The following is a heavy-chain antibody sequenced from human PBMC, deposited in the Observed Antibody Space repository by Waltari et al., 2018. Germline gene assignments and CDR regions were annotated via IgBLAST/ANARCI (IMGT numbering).Heavy chain of an antibody. D-gene: IGHD1-26*01. V-gene: IGHV4-61*02. Sequence: QVQLQESGPGLVKPSQTLSLTCTVSGGSIDSGSYYWSWIRQPAGKGLEWIGRIYTSGSTNYNPPLKSRVTISVDTSKNQFSLKLSSVTAADTAVYYCARGPLLSKVDYWGQGTLVTVSS. CDR3: ARGPLLSKVDY. J-gene: IGHJ4*02. CDR1: GGSIDSGSYY. CDR2: IYTSGST.